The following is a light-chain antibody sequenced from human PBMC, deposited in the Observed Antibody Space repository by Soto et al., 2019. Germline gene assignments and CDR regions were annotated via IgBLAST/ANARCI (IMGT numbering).Light chain of an antibody. Sequence: QSVLTQPPSVSGAPGQRVTISCTGSSPNIRPTYDVHWYQQLPGTAPKLLIYANTNRPSGVPDRFAVSKSGTSASLAITGLQVEDEADYCCQPYDSSLSGYVFGTVTKLTVL. CDR3: QPYDSSLSGYV. V-gene: IGLV1-40*01. J-gene: IGLJ1*01. CDR2: ANT. CDR1: SPNIRPTYD.